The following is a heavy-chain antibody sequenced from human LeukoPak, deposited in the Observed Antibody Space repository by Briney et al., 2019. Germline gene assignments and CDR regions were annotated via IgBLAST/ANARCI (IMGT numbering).Heavy chain of an antibody. CDR2: ISSSSSYI. J-gene: IGHJ4*02. D-gene: IGHD5-24*01. CDR1: GFTFDDYA. V-gene: IGHV3-21*01. CDR3: ARDPGLHNFDY. Sequence: GGSLRLSCAASGFTFDDYAMHWVRQAPGKGLEWVSSISSSSSYIYYADSVKGRFTISRDNAKNSLYLQMNGLRAEDTAVYYCARDPGLHNFDYWGQGTLVTVSS.